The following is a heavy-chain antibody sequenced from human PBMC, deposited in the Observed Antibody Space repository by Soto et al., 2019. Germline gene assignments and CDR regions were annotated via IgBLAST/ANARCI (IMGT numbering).Heavy chain of an antibody. Sequence: GGSLRLSCAASGFMFRSYWMSWVRQAPGKGLEWVANINLDGSEKYYVDSVTGRFSTSRDNAKNSLYLQMNSLRAEDTAVYYCAREKDHLRGVKYSFDYWGQGTPVTVPS. CDR2: INLDGSEK. D-gene: IGHD3-10*01. CDR3: AREKDHLRGVKYSFDY. V-gene: IGHV3-7*01. J-gene: IGHJ4*02. CDR1: GFMFRSYW.